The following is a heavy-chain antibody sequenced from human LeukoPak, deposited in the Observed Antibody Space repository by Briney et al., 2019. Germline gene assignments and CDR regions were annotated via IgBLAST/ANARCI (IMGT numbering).Heavy chain of an antibody. Sequence: GGSLRLSCAASGFTFSSYSMNWVRQAPGKGLEWVSYISSSSSTIYYADSVKGRFTISRDNSKNTLYLQMNSLRAEDTAVYYCAKPGYGDFDAFDIWGQGTMVTVSS. CDR1: GFTFSSYS. CDR2: ISSSSSTI. CDR3: AKPGYGDFDAFDI. V-gene: IGHV3-48*01. J-gene: IGHJ3*02. D-gene: IGHD4-17*01.